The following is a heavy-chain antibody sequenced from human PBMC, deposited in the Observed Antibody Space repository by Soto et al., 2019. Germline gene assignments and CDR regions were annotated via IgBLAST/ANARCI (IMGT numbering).Heavy chain of an antibody. V-gene: IGHV1-69*02. J-gene: IGHJ4*02. D-gene: IGHD3-10*01. Sequence: QVQLVQSGAEVKKPGSSVKVSCKASGGTFSSYTISWVRQAPGQGLEWMGRIIPILGIANYAQKVQGRVTITADKSTSTAYMELSSLRSEDTAVYYCAGGIYGSGSYYNPWGQGTLVTVSS. CDR2: IIPILGIA. CDR1: GGTFSSYT. CDR3: AGGIYGSGSYYNP.